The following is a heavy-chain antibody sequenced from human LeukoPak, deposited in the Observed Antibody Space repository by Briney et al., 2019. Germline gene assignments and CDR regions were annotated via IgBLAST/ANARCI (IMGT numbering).Heavy chain of an antibody. J-gene: IGHJ4*02. D-gene: IGHD2-15*01. CDR3: VKDDQDCSGGSCYFDF. Sequence: PGGSLRLSCVGSGLNFRSYGIHWVRQAPGKGLDWVAGISPDGSDENYADSVKGRFTISSDNSKNIVYLQVNSLRVEDTALYYCVKDDQDCSGGSCYFDFWGQGTQVTVSS. CDR1: GLNFRSYG. CDR2: ISPDGSDE. V-gene: IGHV3-30*18.